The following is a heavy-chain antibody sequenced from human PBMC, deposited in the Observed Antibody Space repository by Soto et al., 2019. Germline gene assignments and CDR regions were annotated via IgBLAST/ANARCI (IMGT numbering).Heavy chain of an antibody. CDR2: ISGSGGST. CDR1: GFTFSSYA. J-gene: IGHJ6*02. D-gene: IGHD3-9*01. CDR3: AKDLRLEILTGYYEYYYYGMDV. V-gene: IGHV3-23*01. Sequence: GGSLRLSCAASGFTFSSYAMSWVRQAPGKGLEWVSAISGSGGSTYYADSVKGRFTISRDNSKNTLYLQMNSLRAEDTAVYYCAKDLRLEILTGYYEYYYYGMDVWGQGTTVTVSS.